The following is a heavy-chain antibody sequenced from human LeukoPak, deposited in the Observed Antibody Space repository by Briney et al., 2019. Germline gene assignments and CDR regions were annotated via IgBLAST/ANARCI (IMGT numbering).Heavy chain of an antibody. CDR3: ARGAPLELLFDY. CDR1: GDTFSSYA. CDR2: IIPIFGTA. D-gene: IGHD1-26*01. Sequence: SVKVSCKASGDTFSSYAISWVRQAPGQGLEWMGRIIPIFGTANYAQKFQGRVTITTDESTSTAYMELSSLRSEDTAVYYCARGAPLELLFDYWSQGTLVTVSS. J-gene: IGHJ4*02. V-gene: IGHV1-69*05.